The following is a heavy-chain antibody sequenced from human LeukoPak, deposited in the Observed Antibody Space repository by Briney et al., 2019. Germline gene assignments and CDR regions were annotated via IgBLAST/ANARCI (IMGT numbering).Heavy chain of an antibody. D-gene: IGHD3-3*01. CDR3: ARDAYDDSSES. CDR2: LNPDGSRK. Sequence: GGSLRLSCAASGFTFSSYWMTWVRQAPGKGLERVANLNPDGSRKFYVDSVKGRFTISRDNAKNSLYLQMHSLRAEDTALYYCARDAYDDSSESWGQGTLVTVSS. CDR1: GFTFSSYW. V-gene: IGHV3-7*01. J-gene: IGHJ5*02.